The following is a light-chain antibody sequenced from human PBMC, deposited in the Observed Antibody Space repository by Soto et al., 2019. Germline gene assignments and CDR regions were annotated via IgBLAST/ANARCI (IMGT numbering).Light chain of an antibody. V-gene: IGLV2-14*01. CDR3: SSFTTSNTWV. CDR1: SSDVGGFNY. CDR2: EVS. Sequence: QSALPQPASVSGSPGQSITISCTGTSSDVGGFNYVSWYQHYPGEAPKLLIYEVSNRPSGVSSRFSGSESGNTASLTISGLQADDEGDYYCSSFTTSNTWVFGGGTKLTVL. J-gene: IGLJ3*02.